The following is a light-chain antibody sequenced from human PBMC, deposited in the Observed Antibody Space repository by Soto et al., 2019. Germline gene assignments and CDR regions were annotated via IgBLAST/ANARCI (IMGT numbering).Light chain of an antibody. J-gene: IGKJ5*01. V-gene: IGKV1-5*03. CDR1: QSISSW. Sequence: DIQMTQSPSMLSAFVGDRVTITCRASQSISSWLAWYQQKPGKAPKLLIYKASSLQSGVPSRFSGSGSGTEFTLSISSLQPDDFATYYCQQYNSYSSLTFGQGTRLEIK. CDR2: KAS. CDR3: QQYNSYSSLT.